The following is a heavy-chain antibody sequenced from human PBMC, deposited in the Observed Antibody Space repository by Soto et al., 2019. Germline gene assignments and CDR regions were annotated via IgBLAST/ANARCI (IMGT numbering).Heavy chain of an antibody. Sequence: GGSLRLSCAASGFTFSSYAMSWVRQDTGKGLEWVSAISGSGGSTYYADSVKGRFTISRDNSKNTLYLQMNSLRAEDTAVYYCAKVDDYIWGSYARSDAFDIWGQGTMVTVSS. V-gene: IGHV3-23*01. CDR3: AKVDDYIWGSYARSDAFDI. CDR2: ISGSGGST. CDR1: GFTFSSYA. J-gene: IGHJ3*02. D-gene: IGHD3-16*01.